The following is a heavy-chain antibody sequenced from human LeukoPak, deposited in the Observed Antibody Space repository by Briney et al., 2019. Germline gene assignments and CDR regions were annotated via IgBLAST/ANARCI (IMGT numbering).Heavy chain of an antibody. Sequence: PSETLSLTCAVSGGSISSGNWWSWVRQPPGKGLEWIGEISHSGNISYNPSLKSRVTISVDKSKNHFSLRLTSVTTADTAVYYCVRGGLAFGGNWGQGTLVTVSS. V-gene: IGHV4-4*02. J-gene: IGHJ4*02. D-gene: IGHD1-14*01. CDR2: ISHSGNI. CDR1: GGSISSGNW. CDR3: VRGGLAFGGN.